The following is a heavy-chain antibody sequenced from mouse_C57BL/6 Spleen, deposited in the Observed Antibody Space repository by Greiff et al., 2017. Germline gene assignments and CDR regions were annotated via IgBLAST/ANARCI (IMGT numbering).Heavy chain of an antibody. CDR3: AKEGYSNYVWFAD. D-gene: IGHD2-5*01. CDR1: GFSLTSYG. CDR2: IWRGGST. J-gene: IGHJ3*01. V-gene: IGHV2-5*01. Sequence: QVQLKESGPGLVQPSQSLSITCTVSGFSLTSYGVHWVRQSPGKGLEWLGVIWRGGSTDYNAAFMSRLSITKDNSKSQVFFKMNSLQADDTAIYYCAKEGYSNYVWFADWGQGTLVTVSA.